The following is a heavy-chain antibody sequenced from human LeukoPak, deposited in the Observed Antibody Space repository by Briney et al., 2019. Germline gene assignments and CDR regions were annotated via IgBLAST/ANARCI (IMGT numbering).Heavy chain of an antibody. D-gene: IGHD5-12*01. CDR1: GGSISSGDYY. J-gene: IGHJ4*02. CDR3: ARWEPYSGYDYLDY. Sequence: SQTLSLTCTVSGGSISSGDYYWSWIRRHPGKGLEWIGYIYYSGSTYHNPSLKSRVTISVDTSKNQFSLKLNSVTAADTAVYYCARWEPYSGYDYLDYWGQGTLVTVSS. V-gene: IGHV4-31*03. CDR2: IYYSGST.